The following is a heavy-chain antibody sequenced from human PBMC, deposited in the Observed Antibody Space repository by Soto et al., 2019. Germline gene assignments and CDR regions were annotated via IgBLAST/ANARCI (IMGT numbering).Heavy chain of an antibody. J-gene: IGHJ6*02. Sequence: SETRSLTCTVSGGSISSYYWSWIRQPPGKGLEWIGYIYYSGSTNYNPSLKSRVTISVDTSKNQFSLKLSSVTAADTAVYYCAREGAARGYYYYGMDVWGQGTTVTVSS. D-gene: IGHD3-16*01. CDR3: AREGAARGYYYYGMDV. CDR1: GGSISSYY. CDR2: IYYSGST. V-gene: IGHV4-59*01.